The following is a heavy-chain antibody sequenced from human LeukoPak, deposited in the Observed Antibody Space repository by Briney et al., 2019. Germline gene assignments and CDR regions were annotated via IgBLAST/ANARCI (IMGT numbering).Heavy chain of an antibody. V-gene: IGHV3-43*02. CDR2: ISGDGGST. CDR3: VCSSSWSFYYFDY. J-gene: IGHJ4*02. D-gene: IGHD6-6*01. CDR1: GFTFDDYA. Sequence: PGGSLRLSCAASGFTFDDYAMHWVRQAPGKGLEYVSLISGDGGSTYYADSVKGRFTISRDNSQNSLYLQMNSLRTEDTALYYCVCSSSWSFYYFDYWGQGTPVTVSS.